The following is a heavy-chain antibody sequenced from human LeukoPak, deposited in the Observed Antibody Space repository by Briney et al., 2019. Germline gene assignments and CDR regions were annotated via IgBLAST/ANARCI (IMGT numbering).Heavy chain of an antibody. J-gene: IGHJ5*01. CDR1: GGSISSYY. Sequence: SETLSLTCTVSGGSISSYYWSWIRQPPGKGLEWIGYIYYGGSTNYNPSLKSRVTISVDTSKNQFSLKLSSVTAADTAVYYCARSPLYSSGWYRWFDSWGQGTLVTVSS. CDR2: IYYGGST. CDR3: ARSPLYSSGWYRWFDS. V-gene: IGHV4-59*01. D-gene: IGHD6-19*01.